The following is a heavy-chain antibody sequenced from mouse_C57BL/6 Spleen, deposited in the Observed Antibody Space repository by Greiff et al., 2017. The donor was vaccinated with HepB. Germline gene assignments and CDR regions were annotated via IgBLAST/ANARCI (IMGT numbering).Heavy chain of an antibody. CDR2: ISSGSSTI. CDR1: GFTFSDYG. CDR3: ARNYYGNYADYAMDY. Sequence: EVQVVESGGGLVKPGGSLKLSCAASGFTFSDYGMHWVRQAPEKGLEWVAYISSGSSTIYYADTVKGRFTISRDNAKNTLFLQMTSLRSEDTAMYYCARNYYGNYADYAMDYWGQGTSVTVSS. J-gene: IGHJ4*01. V-gene: IGHV5-17*01. D-gene: IGHD2-1*01.